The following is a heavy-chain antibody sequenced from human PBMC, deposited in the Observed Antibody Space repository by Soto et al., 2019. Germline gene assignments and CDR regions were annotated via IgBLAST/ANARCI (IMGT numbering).Heavy chain of an antibody. D-gene: IGHD1-1*01. CDR3: VRDKRTISGSFPGY. CDR2: VCTGGAT. J-gene: IGHJ4*02. V-gene: IGHV3-53*01. CDR1: GFDVTTNC. Sequence: GGSLRLSCVGSGFDVTTNCMRWVRQAPGQGLECVSIVCTGGATHYADSVKGRFTISRDSSKNTVHLQLNNVRDEETAVYYCVRDKRTISGSFPGYWGQGTRVTVSS.